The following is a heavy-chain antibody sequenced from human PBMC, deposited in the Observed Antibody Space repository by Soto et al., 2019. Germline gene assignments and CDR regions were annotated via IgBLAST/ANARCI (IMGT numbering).Heavy chain of an antibody. Sequence: TGGSLSLSCAASGFHFSNAWMNWVRQAPGKGLEWVGRIKSKTDGGTTDYAAPVKGRFTISRDDSKNTLYLQMNSLKTEDTAVYYCTTDRVYSSGDRFDYWGQGTLVTVSS. CDR1: GFHFSNAW. CDR3: TTDRVYSSGDRFDY. J-gene: IGHJ4*02. D-gene: IGHD6-19*01. V-gene: IGHV3-15*07. CDR2: IKSKTDGGTT.